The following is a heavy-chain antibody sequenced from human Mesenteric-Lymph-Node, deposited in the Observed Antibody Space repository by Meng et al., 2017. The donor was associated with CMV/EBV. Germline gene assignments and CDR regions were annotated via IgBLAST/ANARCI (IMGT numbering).Heavy chain of an antibody. CDR2: MSYSGST. V-gene: IGHV4-59*13. Sequence: QVQLQESGPGLVKPSETLSLTCTVSGGSFSSYPWSWIRQPPGKGLEWVGYMSYSGSTNCNPSLKSRITMSLDTSKNQFSLELSSVTAADTAVYYCGRDNWGSIDYWGQGTLVTVSS. J-gene: IGHJ4*02. CDR1: GGSFSSYP. CDR3: GRDNWGSIDY. D-gene: IGHD7-27*01.